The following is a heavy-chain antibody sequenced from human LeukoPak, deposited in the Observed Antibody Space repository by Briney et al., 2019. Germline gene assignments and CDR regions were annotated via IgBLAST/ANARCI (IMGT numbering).Heavy chain of an antibody. CDR1: GFTFSSYS. CDR3: VRSGHYGFSFDI. J-gene: IGHJ3*02. Sequence: GGSLRLSCAASGFTFSSYSMNWVRQAPGKGLEWISYISSGSNTIYYADSMEGRFIISRDNTKNSLYLQMSSLRAEDTALYYCVRSGHYGFSFDIWGQGTMVLVSS. D-gene: IGHD4-17*01. V-gene: IGHV3-48*04. CDR2: ISSGSNTI.